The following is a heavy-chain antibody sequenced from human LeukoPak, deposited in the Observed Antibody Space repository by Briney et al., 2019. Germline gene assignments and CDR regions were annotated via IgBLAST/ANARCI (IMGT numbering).Heavy chain of an antibody. D-gene: IGHD3-10*02. CDR3: SKASYYVLPCFDS. CDR1: GFTFSSYA. V-gene: IGHV3-23*01. J-gene: IGHJ4*02. CDR2: INDSGGST. Sequence: GGSLRLSCAASGFTFSSYAMSWVRQAPGKGLEWVSGINDSGGSTYYADSVKGRFTISRDNSKNTLYLQMNSLRAEDTAVYYCSKASYYVLPCFDSWGQGTLVTVSS.